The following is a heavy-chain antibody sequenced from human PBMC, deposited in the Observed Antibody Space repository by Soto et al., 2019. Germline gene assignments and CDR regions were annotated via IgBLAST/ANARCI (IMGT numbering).Heavy chain of an antibody. V-gene: IGHV4-39*01. CDR3: APVLRGVIRTLHWFDP. J-gene: IGHJ5*02. CDR2: IYYSGSS. Sequence: QLQLQESGPGQVKPSETLSLTCSVSGGSVSSSSYYWGWIRQPPGKVLEWIGNIYYSGSSYYNPSLKSQVPISVATSNNQFSVKLSSVTAADTAVYSWAPVLRGVIRTLHWFDPCGQGTLVTVSS. D-gene: IGHD3-10*01. CDR1: GGSVSSSSYY.